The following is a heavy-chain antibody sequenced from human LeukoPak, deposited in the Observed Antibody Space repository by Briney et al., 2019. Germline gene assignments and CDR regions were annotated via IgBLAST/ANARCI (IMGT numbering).Heavy chain of an antibody. D-gene: IGHD3-9*01. Sequence: ASVKVSCKTAGYTFTGYYLHWVRQAPGQGLEWMGGINTDSGGTNYEQKFHARGSMTKYAANSTAYMHLSMKRAADTAVYYCARSPHILTGENFDCWGQGTLLTVSS. J-gene: IGHJ4*02. CDR2: INTDSGGT. CDR3: ARSPHILTGENFDC. CDR1: GYTFTGYY. V-gene: IGHV1-2*02.